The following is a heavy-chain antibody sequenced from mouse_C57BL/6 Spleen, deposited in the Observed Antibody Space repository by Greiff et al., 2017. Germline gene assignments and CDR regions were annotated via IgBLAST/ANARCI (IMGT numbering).Heavy chain of an antibody. J-gene: IGHJ4*01. CDR1: GFTFSDYY. CDR3: ARDSYYYGSRDY. Sequence: EVQLVESEGGLVQPGSSMKLSCTASGFTFSDYYMAWVRQVPEKGLEWVANINYDGSSTDYLDSLKSRFIISRDNAKNILYLQMSSLKSEDTATYYCARDSYYYGSRDYWGQGTSVTVSS. V-gene: IGHV5-16*01. D-gene: IGHD1-1*01. CDR2: INYDGSST.